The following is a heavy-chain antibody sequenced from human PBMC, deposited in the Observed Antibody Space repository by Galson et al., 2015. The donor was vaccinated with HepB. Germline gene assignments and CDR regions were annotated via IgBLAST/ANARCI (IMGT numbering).Heavy chain of an antibody. CDR2: IIPIFGTA. CDR1: GGTFSSYA. V-gene: IGHV1-69*13. CDR3: ASEGGIVAPTYYYYGMDV. D-gene: IGHD2-15*01. J-gene: IGHJ6*02. Sequence: SVKVSCKASGGTFSSYAISWVRQAPGQGLEWMGGIIPIFGTANYAQKFQGRVTITAAESTSTAYMELSSLRSEDTAVYYCASEGGIVAPTYYYYGMDVWGQGTTVTVSS.